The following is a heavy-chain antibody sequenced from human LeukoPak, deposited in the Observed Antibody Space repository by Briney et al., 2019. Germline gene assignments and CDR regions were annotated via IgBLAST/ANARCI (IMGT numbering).Heavy chain of an antibody. V-gene: IGHV4-59*08. D-gene: IGHD1-26*01. CDR1: GGSISSYY. J-gene: IGHJ3*02. Sequence: SETLSLTCTVSGGSISSYYWSWIRQPPGKGLEWIAYIYYSGSTVYNPSLKGRVTISLDTSKNQLSLKLSSVTAADTAVYHCARHDPIVGTPDAFDIWGQGTMVTVSS. CDR2: IYYSGST. CDR3: ARHDPIVGTPDAFDI.